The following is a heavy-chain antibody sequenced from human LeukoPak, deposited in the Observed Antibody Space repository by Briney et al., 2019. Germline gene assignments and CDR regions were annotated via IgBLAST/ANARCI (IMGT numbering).Heavy chain of an antibody. D-gene: IGHD2-2*01. CDR1: GFTFSNAW. Sequence: PGGSLRLSCGASGFTFSNAWMSWVREAPGKGLEWVGLIKSETEGGTTDYDAHVKGRFTISRDDSKSTLYLPMNSLKTEDTAVYYCSGCSSTSCSSLYMDVWGKGTTVTVSS. CDR2: IKSETEGGTT. V-gene: IGHV3-15*01. J-gene: IGHJ6*03. CDR3: SGCSSTSCSSLYMDV.